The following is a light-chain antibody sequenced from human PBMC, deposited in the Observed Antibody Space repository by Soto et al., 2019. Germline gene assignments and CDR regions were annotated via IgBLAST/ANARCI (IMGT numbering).Light chain of an antibody. J-gene: IGKJ5*01. CDR1: QSVSYY. CDR2: AAS. CDR3: QQSYSPPIT. V-gene: IGKV1-39*01. Sequence: DIQLTQSPSSLSASVGDRVSITCRASQSVSYYLSWYQQKPGKAPKLLIYAASSLESGVPSRFSGSESGTDVTLTISSLQPEELATYYCQQSYSPPITCGQGTRLEIK.